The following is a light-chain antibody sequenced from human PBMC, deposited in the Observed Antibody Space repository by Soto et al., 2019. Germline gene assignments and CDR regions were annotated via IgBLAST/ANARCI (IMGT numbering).Light chain of an antibody. V-gene: IGLV2-11*01. CDR2: DVS. CDR3: CSYAGSYTGV. J-gene: IGLJ1*01. CDR1: SSDVGGYNY. Sequence: VLTQPRSVSGSPGQSVTISRTGTSSDVGGYNYVSWYQQHPGKAPKLMVYDVSKRPSGVPDRFSGSKSGNTASLTISGLQAEDEADYYCCSYAGSYTGVFGTGTKVTVL.